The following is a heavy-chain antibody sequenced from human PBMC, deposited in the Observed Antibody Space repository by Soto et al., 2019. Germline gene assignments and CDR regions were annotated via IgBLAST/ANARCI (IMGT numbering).Heavy chain of an antibody. CDR1: GYTFTSYG. D-gene: IGHD3-10*01. J-gene: IGHJ4*02. CDR2: ISAYNGNT. CDR3: ARGHAEYGSGRLFDY. V-gene: IGHV1-18*04. Sequence: QVQLVQSGAEVKKPGASVKVSCKASGYTFTSYGISWVRQAPGQGLEWMGWISAYNGNTNYAQKLQGRVTNTTDTSTSTALLELRRLRSDDTGVYYCARGHAEYGSGRLFDYWGQGNLVTVSS.